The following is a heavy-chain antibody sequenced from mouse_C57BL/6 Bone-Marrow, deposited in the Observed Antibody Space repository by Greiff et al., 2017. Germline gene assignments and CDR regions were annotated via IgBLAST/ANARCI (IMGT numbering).Heavy chain of an antibody. V-gene: IGHV14-4*01. Sequence: VQLKQSGAELVRPGASVKLCCTASGFNIKDDYMHWVKQRPEQGLEWIGWIDPENGDTEYASKFQGKAPITADTSSNTAYLQLSSLTSEDTSVYYCTTRDCASFAYWGQGTLVTVSA. J-gene: IGHJ3*01. CDR2: IDPENGDT. D-gene: IGHD2-13*01. CDR1: GFNIKDDY. CDR3: TTRDCASFAY.